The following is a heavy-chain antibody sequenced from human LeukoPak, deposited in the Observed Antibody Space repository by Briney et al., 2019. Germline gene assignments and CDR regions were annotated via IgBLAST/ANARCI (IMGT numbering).Heavy chain of an antibody. CDR2: ISTSGGST. D-gene: IGHD2-8*01. V-gene: IGHV3-23*01. J-gene: IGHJ4*02. Sequence: GVSLRLSCAASGFTFSSYDMSWVRQAPGKGLEWVSVISTSGGSTYHADSVKGRFIISRDNSKNTLYLQMNSLRAEDTAAYYCAKGRACTNGVCHFDYWGRGTLVTVSS. CDR1: GFTFSSYD. CDR3: AKGRACTNGVCHFDY.